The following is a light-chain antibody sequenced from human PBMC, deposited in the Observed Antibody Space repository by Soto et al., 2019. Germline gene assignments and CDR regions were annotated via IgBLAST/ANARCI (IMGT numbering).Light chain of an antibody. Sequence: DIQMTQSPSSLSASVGDRVTITCRASQNIKKYLNWYQQKPGKAPNLLIYTASSLQVGLPSRFRGSGSGTDFTLTISSLQPEDSATYYCQQSFGTPLTFGGGTKVEIK. CDR3: QQSFGTPLT. J-gene: IGKJ4*01. V-gene: IGKV1-39*01. CDR1: QNIKKY. CDR2: TAS.